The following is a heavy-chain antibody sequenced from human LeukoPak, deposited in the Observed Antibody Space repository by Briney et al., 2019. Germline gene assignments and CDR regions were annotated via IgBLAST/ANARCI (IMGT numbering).Heavy chain of an antibody. J-gene: IGHJ6*02. V-gene: IGHV6-1*01. CDR1: GDSVSSNSAT. Sequence: SQTLSLTCAISGDSVSSNSATWNWIRQSPSRGLEWLGRTYYRSKWYNDYAVSVKSRITINPDTSKNQFSLQLNSVTPEDTAVYYCARGSGYDTRSYYYYYGMDVWGQGTTVTVSS. D-gene: IGHD5-12*01. CDR2: TYYRSKWYN. CDR3: ARGSGYDTRSYYYYYGMDV.